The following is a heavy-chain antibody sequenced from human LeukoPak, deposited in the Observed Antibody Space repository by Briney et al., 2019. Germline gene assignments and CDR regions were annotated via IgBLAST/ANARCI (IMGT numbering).Heavy chain of an antibody. V-gene: IGHV3-21*01. D-gene: IGHD6-13*01. J-gene: IGHJ4*02. CDR1: GFTFSSYS. Sequence: GGSLRLSCAASGFTFSSYSMNWVRQAPGKGLEWVSSISSSSSYIYYADPVKGRLTISRDNAKNSLYLQMNSLRAEDTAVYYCASLIRAMGSSWYVIDYWGQGTLVTVSS. CDR2: ISSSSSYI. CDR3: ASLIRAMGSSWYVIDY.